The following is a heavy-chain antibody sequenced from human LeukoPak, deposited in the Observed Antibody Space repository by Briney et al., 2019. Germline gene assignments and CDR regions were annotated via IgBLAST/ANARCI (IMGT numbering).Heavy chain of an antibody. J-gene: IGHJ6*03. V-gene: IGHV3-49*04. CDR1: GFTFGDYA. CDR2: IRSKAYGGTT. D-gene: IGHD5-18*01. Sequence: GGSLRLSCTASGFTFGDYAMSWVRQAPGKGLEWVGFIRSKAYGGTTEYAASVKGRFTISRDDSKSIAYLQMNSLKTEDTAVYYCTRGFRRYSYGWYYYYYMDVWGKGTTVTISS. CDR3: TRGFRRYSYGWYYYYYMDV.